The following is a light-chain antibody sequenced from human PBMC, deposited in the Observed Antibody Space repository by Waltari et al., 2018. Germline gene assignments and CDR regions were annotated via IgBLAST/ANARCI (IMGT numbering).Light chain of an antibody. Sequence: SSLLTPPPVSSSPGQPTTISSTATTSNVGGYDYVACYQQHPAKAPMLMFYDVSYRPAGLYSRFSCSKSGTTASLTTSGLEDEDEADYYCTSDTSSGTCVFGSGTKVTVL. CDR3: TSDTSSGTCV. CDR1: TSNVGGYDY. J-gene: IGLJ1*01. V-gene: IGLV2-14*03. CDR2: DVS.